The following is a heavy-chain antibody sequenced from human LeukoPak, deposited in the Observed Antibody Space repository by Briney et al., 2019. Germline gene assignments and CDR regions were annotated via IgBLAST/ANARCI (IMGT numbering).Heavy chain of an antibody. J-gene: IGHJ3*02. Sequence: GGSLRVSCAASGFTFSSYGMHWVRQAPGKGLEWVAVISYDGSNKYYADSVKGRFTISRDNSKNTLYLQMNSLRAEDTAVYYCAREASDAFDIWGQGTMVTVSS. CDR3: AREASDAFDI. CDR2: ISYDGSNK. CDR1: GFTFSSYG. V-gene: IGHV3-30*03.